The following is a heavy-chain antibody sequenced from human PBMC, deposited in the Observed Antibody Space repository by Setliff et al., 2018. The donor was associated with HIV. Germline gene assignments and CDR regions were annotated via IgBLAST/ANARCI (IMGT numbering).Heavy chain of an antibody. V-gene: IGHV1-69*13. Sequence: GASVKVSCKASGYTFISYGISWVRQAPGEGLEWVGGIIHILGTADYAEKFQGRVTITADEPRSTVYLEVSNLRSEDTAVYYCAKAVRGYGSTYYNYYYMDVWGKGTTVTVSS. CDR2: IIHILGTA. D-gene: IGHD3-10*01. J-gene: IGHJ6*03. CDR3: AKAVRGYGSTYYNYYYMDV. CDR1: GYTFISYG.